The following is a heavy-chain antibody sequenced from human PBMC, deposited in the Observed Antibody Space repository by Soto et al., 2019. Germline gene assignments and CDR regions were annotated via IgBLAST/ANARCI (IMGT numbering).Heavy chain of an antibody. CDR1: GFTFRNAW. V-gene: IGHV3-15*01. Sequence: EVQLVESGGGLVKPGGSLRLSCAASGFTFRNAWMSWVRQPPGKGLEWVGRVKSKTDGGTTDYAAPVKGRFTISRDDSKNMLYLQMSSLKTGDTAVYRCTTDLYDYSYFESWGQGPLVAVSS. CDR3: TTDLYDYSYFES. D-gene: IGHD4-4*01. CDR2: VKSKTDGGTT. J-gene: IGHJ4*02.